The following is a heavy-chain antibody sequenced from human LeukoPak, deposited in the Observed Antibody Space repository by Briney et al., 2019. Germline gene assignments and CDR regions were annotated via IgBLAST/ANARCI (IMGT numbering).Heavy chain of an antibody. Sequence: QPGGYLTLSCAVSGFTFSEHYMDWVRQAAGKGLEWVGRSRNKDHRFSTEYAASVNGRFSISRDESKNSLFLQMNSLKIEDTAMYYCVRDHNSFDSWGQGTLVTVSS. CDR3: VRDHNSFDS. CDR1: GFTFSEHY. J-gene: IGHJ4*02. V-gene: IGHV3-72*01. CDR2: SRNKDHRFST. D-gene: IGHD5-24*01.